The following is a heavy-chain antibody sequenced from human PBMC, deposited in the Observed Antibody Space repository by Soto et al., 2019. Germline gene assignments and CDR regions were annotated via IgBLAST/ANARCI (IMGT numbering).Heavy chain of an antibody. CDR2: IYYSGST. J-gene: IGHJ4*02. Sequence: SETLSLTCTVSGGSISTYYWTWIRQSPGKGLEWIGFIYYSGSTNYNPSLKSRVTISVDTSKNQFSLKLSSVTAADTAVYYCAREKTTIGDFDYWGQGTLVTVSS. D-gene: IGHD1-7*01. CDR1: GGSISTYY. CDR3: AREKTTIGDFDY. V-gene: IGHV4-59*01.